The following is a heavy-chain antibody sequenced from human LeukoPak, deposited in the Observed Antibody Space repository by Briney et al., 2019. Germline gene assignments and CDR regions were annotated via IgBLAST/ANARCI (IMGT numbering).Heavy chain of an antibody. D-gene: IGHD6-13*01. CDR2: IKQDGSEK. Sequence: LAGGSLRLSCAASGFTFSDYYMSWIRQAPGKGLEWVANIKQDGSEKYYVDSVKGRFTISRDNAKNSLYLQMNSLRAEDTAVYYCASAIAAATNDYWGQGTLVTVSS. J-gene: IGHJ4*02. CDR1: GFTFSDYY. V-gene: IGHV3-7*01. CDR3: ASAIAAATNDY.